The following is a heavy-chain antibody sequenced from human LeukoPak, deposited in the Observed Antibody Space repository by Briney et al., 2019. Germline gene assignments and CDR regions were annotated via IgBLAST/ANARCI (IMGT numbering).Heavy chain of an antibody. D-gene: IGHD4-17*01. J-gene: IGHJ6*04. CDR2: ISSSSSTV. Sequence: ETLSLTCTVSGASISRDYWTWIRQPPGKGLEWISYISSSSSTVYYADSVKGRFAISRDNAKDSLYLQMNSLRAEDTAVYYCARDRATVRTDSDGFMDVWGKGTTVTVSS. V-gene: IGHV3-48*01. CDR3: ARDRATVRTDSDGFMDV. CDR1: GASISRDY.